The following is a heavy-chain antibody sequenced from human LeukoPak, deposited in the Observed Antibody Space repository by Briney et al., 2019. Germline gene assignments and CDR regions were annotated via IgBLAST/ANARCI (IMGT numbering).Heavy chain of an antibody. Sequence: PSESLSLTCTVSGGSISSYYWSWIRQPVGKGLEWIGRIYTSGSTNYNPSLKSRVTMSVDTSKNQLSLKLSSVTAADTAVYYCAIQYYYDSSGYFHDYWGQGTLVTVSS. D-gene: IGHD3-22*01. CDR3: AIQYYYDSSGYFHDY. J-gene: IGHJ4*02. CDR2: IYTSGST. V-gene: IGHV4-4*07. CDR1: GGSISSYY.